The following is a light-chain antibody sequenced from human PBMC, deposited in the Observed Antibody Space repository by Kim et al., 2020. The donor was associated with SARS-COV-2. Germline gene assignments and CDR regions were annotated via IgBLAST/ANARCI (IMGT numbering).Light chain of an antibody. CDR2: KDS. J-gene: IGLJ3*02. V-gene: IGLV3-25*03. Sequence: SYELTQPPSVSVSPGQTARITCSGDALPKQYAYWYQQKPSQAPVLVIYKDSERPSGIPERFSGSSSGTTVTLTISGVQAEDEADYYCQSADSSGTYWVFGGGTQLNVL. CDR3: QSADSSGTYWV. CDR1: ALPKQY.